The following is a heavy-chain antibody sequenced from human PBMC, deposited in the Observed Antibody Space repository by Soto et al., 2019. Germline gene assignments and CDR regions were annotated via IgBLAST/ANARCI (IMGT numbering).Heavy chain of an antibody. CDR1: GYTFTSYY. Sequence: QVQLVQSGAEVKKPGASVKVSCKASGYTFTSYYMHWVRQAPGQGLEWMGIINPSGGSTSYAQKFQGRVTMTRDTSTSTVYMELSSLRSEDTAVYYCAGEGYYYDSSGYYLTSYWGQGTLVTVYS. V-gene: IGHV1-46*01. D-gene: IGHD3-22*01. CDR3: AGEGYYYDSSGYYLTSY. J-gene: IGHJ4*02. CDR2: INPSGGST.